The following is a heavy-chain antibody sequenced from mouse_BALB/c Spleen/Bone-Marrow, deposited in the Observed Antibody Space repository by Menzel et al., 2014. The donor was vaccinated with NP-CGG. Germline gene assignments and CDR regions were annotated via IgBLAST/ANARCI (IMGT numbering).Heavy chain of an antibody. CDR2: ISSGSSST. Sequence: EVKLMESGRGLVQPGGSRKLSCVASGFTFSSFGMHWVRQAPEKGLEWVAYISSGSSSTYYADTLKGQFTISRDNPKNTLFLQMTSLRSEDTAMYYCARGYYYGSSHYWYFDVWGAGTTVTVSS. J-gene: IGHJ1*01. CDR1: GFTFSSFG. V-gene: IGHV5-17*02. CDR3: ARGYYYGSSHYWYFDV. D-gene: IGHD1-1*01.